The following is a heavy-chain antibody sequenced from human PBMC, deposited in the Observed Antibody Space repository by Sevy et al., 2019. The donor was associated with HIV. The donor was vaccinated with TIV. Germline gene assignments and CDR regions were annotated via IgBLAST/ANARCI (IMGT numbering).Heavy chain of an antibody. Sequence: GGSLRLSCAASGFTFSRSSMNWVRLAPGKGLEWLPSISYSGSHIYYADSLRGRFSISRDNAKSSLYLQMNSLRAEDTAVYYCARGVGANAQFDYWGRGTLVTVSS. CDR2: ISYSGSHI. V-gene: IGHV3-21*01. CDR1: GFTFSRSS. CDR3: ARGVGANAQFDY. J-gene: IGHJ4*02. D-gene: IGHD2-8*01.